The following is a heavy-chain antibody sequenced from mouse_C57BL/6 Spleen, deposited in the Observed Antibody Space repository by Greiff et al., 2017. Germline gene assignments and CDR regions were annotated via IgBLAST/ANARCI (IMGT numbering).Heavy chain of an antibody. Sequence: VQLQQSGPELVKPGASVKISCKASGYSFTGYYMNWVKQSPEKSLEWIGEINPSTGGTTYNQKFKAKATLTVDKSSSTAYMQLKSLTSEDSAVYYCARRGYSNYEDWYFDVWGTGTTGTVSS. J-gene: IGHJ1*03. CDR2: INPSTGGT. D-gene: IGHD2-5*01. CDR1: GYSFTGYY. CDR3: ARRGYSNYEDWYFDV. V-gene: IGHV1-42*01.